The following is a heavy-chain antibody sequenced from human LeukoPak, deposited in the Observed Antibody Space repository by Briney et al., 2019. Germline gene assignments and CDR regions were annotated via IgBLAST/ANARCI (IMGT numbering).Heavy chain of an antibody. D-gene: IGHD4-23*01. V-gene: IGHV3-23*01. CDR2: ISGSGGST. Sequence: GGSLGLSCAASGFTFRSYAMSWVRQAPGKGLEWVSGISGSGGSTYYADSVKGRFTISRDNFKNTLYLQMNSLRAEDTAVYYCAKNDYGGLDAFDIWGQGTMVTVSS. CDR1: GFTFRSYA. CDR3: AKNDYGGLDAFDI. J-gene: IGHJ3*02.